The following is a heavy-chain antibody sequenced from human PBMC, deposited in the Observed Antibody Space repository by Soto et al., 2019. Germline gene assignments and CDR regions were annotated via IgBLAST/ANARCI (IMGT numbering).Heavy chain of an antibody. J-gene: IGHJ3*02. CDR1: GYTFTSYG. CDR3: ARDGPMDRAFAI. V-gene: IGHV1-18*01. CDR2: ISAYNGNT. Sequence: QVQLVQSGAEVKKPGASVKVSCKASGYTFTSYGITWVRQAPGQGLEWRGWISAYNGNTNYAQKIQGRVTMTTDTSTSTAYMELRRVRSEHTTVYYCARDGPMDRAFAIWGQGTMGTVSS. D-gene: IGHD3-10*01.